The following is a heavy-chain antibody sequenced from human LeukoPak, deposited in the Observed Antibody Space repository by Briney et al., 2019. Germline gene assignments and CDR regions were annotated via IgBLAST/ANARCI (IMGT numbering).Heavy chain of an antibody. Sequence: AGGSLRLSGAASGFSFGYYAMRWVPQAPGKGLQWVSAISGTGAGTDYTDSVKVRLTVSTYNAKTSLYLQMNSLRAEDTAVYYCARGYTTNYWGQGTLVTVSS. D-gene: IGHD1-14*01. CDR3: ARGYTTNY. J-gene: IGHJ4*02. V-gene: IGHV3-23*01. CDR2: ISGTGAGT. CDR1: GFSFGYYA.